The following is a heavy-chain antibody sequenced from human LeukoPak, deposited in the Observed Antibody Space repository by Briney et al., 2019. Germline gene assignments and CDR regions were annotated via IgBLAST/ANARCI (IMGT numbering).Heavy chain of an antibody. Sequence: SETLSLTCTVSGGSISTTSYFWAWIRQPPGKGLEWIGYIYYSGSTNYNPSLKSRVTISVDTSKNQFSLKLSSVTAADTAVYYCAREAAGFDPWGQGTLVTVSS. J-gene: IGHJ5*02. CDR3: AREAAGFDP. CDR1: GGSISTTSYF. CDR2: IYYSGST. V-gene: IGHV4-61*01. D-gene: IGHD6-25*01.